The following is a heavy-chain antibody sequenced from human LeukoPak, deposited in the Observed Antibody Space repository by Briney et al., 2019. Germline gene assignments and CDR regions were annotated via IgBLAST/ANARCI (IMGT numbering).Heavy chain of an antibody. J-gene: IGHJ4*02. V-gene: IGHV3-53*01. Sequence: GGSLRLSCAASGFTVSSNYMSWVRQAPGKGLEWVSVIYSGGSTYYADSVKGRFTISRDNAKNSLYLQMNSLRAEDTAVYYCAREVVAAPVDYWGQGTLVTVSS. D-gene: IGHD2-15*01. CDR2: IYSGGST. CDR3: AREVVAAPVDY. CDR1: GFTVSSNY.